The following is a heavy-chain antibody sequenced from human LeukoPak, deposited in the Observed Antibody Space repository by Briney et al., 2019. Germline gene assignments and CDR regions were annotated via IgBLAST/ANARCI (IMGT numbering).Heavy chain of an antibody. CDR2: INHSGST. Sequence: SETLSLTCAVYGGSFSGYYWSWIRQPPGKGLEWIGEINHSGSTYYNPSLKSRVTISVDTSKNQFSLKLSSVTAADTAVYYCARGQQLVNYWGQGTLVTVSS. CDR1: GGSFSGYY. CDR3: ARGQQLVNY. V-gene: IGHV4-34*01. D-gene: IGHD6-13*01. J-gene: IGHJ4*02.